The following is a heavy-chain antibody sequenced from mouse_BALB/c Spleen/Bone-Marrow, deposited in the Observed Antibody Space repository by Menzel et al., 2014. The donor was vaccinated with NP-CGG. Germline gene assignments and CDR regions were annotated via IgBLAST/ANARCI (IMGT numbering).Heavy chain of an antibody. Sequence: VQLQQYGAELVKPGASVKLSCKASGYTFTEYIIHWIKQRSGQGLEWIGWFFPGSGSIKYNEKFKDKATLTADKSSSTVYMELSRLTSEDSAVYFCARHEDLDIRRRLGAMDYWGQGTSVTVSS. J-gene: IGHJ4*01. CDR2: FFPGSGSI. V-gene: IGHV1-62-2*01. CDR3: ARHEDLDIRRRLGAMDY. CDR1: GYTFTEYI.